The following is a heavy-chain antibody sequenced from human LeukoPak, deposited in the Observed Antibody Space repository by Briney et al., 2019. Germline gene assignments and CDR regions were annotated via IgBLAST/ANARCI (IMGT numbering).Heavy chain of an antibody. Sequence: PGGSLRLSCAASGFTFSSYGMHWVRQAPGKGLEWVAVIWYGGSNKYYADSVKGRFTISRDNSKNTLYLQMNSLRAEDTAVYYCAKDGGYCSSTSCSYYMDVWGKGTTVTVSS. J-gene: IGHJ6*03. CDR3: AKDGGYCSSTSCSYYMDV. V-gene: IGHV3-30*02. CDR1: GFTFSSYG. CDR2: IWYGGSNK. D-gene: IGHD2-2*01.